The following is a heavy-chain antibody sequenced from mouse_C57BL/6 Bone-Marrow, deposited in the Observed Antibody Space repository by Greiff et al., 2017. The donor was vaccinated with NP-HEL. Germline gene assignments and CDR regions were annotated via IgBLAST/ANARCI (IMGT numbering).Heavy chain of an antibody. CDR1: GYAFTNYL. Sequence: VKLQESGAELVRPGTSVKVSCKASGYAFTNYLIEWVKQRPGQGLEWIGVINPGSGGTNYNEKFKGKATLTADKSSSTAYMQLSSLTSEDSAVYFCARDYYGSSYAWFAYWGQGTLVTVSA. D-gene: IGHD1-1*01. CDR2: INPGSGGT. J-gene: IGHJ3*01. CDR3: ARDYYGSSYAWFAY. V-gene: IGHV1-54*01.